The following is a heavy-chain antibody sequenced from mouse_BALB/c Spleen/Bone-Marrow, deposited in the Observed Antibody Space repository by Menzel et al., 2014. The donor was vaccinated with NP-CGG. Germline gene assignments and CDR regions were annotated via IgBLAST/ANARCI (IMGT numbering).Heavy chain of an antibody. Sequence: EVNVVESGGGLVQPGGSRKLSCAASGFTFSSFGMHWVRQAPEKGLEWVAYTSSGSSTIYYADTVKGRFTISRDNPKNTLFLQMTSLRSEDTAMYYCARWGYYYAMDYWGQGTSVTVSS. J-gene: IGHJ4*01. CDR1: GFTFSSFG. V-gene: IGHV5-17*02. CDR3: ARWGYYYAMDY. CDR2: TSSGSSTI.